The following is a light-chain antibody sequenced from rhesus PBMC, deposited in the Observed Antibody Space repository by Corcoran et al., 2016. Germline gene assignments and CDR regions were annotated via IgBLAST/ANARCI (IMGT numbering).Light chain of an antibody. Sequence: DIQMTQSPSSLSASVGDRVTITCRASVNVNNYLHWYQQKPGKAPKLLIYRASTLQNGVPSRFRGSGYGTDFTLTISTLQPEDFAPYYFQHSYGTPFTFGPGTKLDI. CDR3: QHSYGTPFT. V-gene: IGKV1-74*01. CDR1: VNVNNY. CDR2: RAS. J-gene: IGKJ3*01.